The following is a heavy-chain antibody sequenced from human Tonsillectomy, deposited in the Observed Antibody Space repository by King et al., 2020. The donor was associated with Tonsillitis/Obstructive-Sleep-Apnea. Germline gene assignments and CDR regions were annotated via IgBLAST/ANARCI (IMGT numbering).Heavy chain of an antibody. J-gene: IGHJ4*02. CDR2: IYYSGST. D-gene: IGHD2-2*01. Sequence: QLQESGPGLVKPSETLSLTCTVSGSSISSSSYYWGWIRQPPGKGLGWIGSIYYSGSTYYNPSLKSRVTISVDTSKNQFSLKLSSVTAADTAVYYCARPSCSSTSCYFDYWGQGTLVTVSS. V-gene: IGHV4-39*01. CDR1: GSSISSSSYY. CDR3: ARPSCSSTSCYFDY.